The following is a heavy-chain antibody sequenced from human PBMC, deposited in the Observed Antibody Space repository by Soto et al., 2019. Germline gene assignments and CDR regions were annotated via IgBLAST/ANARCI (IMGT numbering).Heavy chain of an antibody. CDR1: GYTLTELS. J-gene: IGHJ3*02. D-gene: IGHD5-18*01. V-gene: IGHV1-24*01. CDR2: FDPEDGET. CDR3: ATGAQGDRYGLDAFDI. Sequence: GASVKVSCKVSGYTLTELSMHWVRQAPGKGLEWMGGFDPEDGETIYAQKFQGRVTMTEDTSTDTAYMELSSLRSEDTAVYYCATGAQGDRYGLDAFDIWGQGTMVTVSS.